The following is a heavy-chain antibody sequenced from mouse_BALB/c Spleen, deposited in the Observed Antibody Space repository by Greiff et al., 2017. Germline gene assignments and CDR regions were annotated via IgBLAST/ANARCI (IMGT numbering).Heavy chain of an antibody. Sequence: EVKLVESGGDLVKPGGSLKLSCAASGFTFSSYGMSWVRQTPDKRLEWVATISSGGSYTYYPDSVKGRFTISRDNAKNTLYLQMSSLKSEDTAMYYCARQYDYGAMDYWGQGTSGTVSS. CDR2: ISSGGSYT. J-gene: IGHJ4*01. D-gene: IGHD2-10*02. CDR3: ARQYDYGAMDY. CDR1: GFTFSSYG. V-gene: IGHV5-6*02.